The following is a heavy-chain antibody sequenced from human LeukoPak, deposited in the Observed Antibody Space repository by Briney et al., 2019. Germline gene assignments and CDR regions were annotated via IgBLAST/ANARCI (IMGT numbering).Heavy chain of an antibody. Sequence: PGGSLRLSCAAKGFTFSKNVVFWVRQAPGKGLEYVSAISVNGAYTYYANSVKGRFTISRDNSKNTLYLQMDSLKPEDMAVYYCARGQAYYYDSSGLTFDYWGQGTLVTVSS. CDR2: ISVNGAYT. V-gene: IGHV3-64*01. CDR1: GFTFSKNV. J-gene: IGHJ4*02. CDR3: ARGQAYYYDSSGLTFDY. D-gene: IGHD3-22*01.